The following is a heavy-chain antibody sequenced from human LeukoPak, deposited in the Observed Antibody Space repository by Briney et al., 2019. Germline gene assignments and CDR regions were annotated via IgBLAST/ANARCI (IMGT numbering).Heavy chain of an antibody. CDR2: IQCDGSKT. D-gene: IGHD3-3*02. Sequence: PGGSLRLSCAASGFAFSTYWIHWVRQAPGKGLVWVSSIQCDGSKTYYADSVKGRFTISRDNAKNTLYLQMNSLRAEDTAVFYCARDEGSEVPSIRGFDFWGQGTLVTVSS. CDR1: GFAFSTYW. J-gene: IGHJ4*02. V-gene: IGHV3-74*01. CDR3: ARDEGSEVPSIRGFDF.